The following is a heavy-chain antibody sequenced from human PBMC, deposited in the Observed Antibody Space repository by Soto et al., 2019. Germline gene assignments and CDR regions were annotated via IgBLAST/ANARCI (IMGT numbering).Heavy chain of an antibody. CDR1: GGSFSGHY. Sequence: SETLSLTCAVYGGSFSGHYWSWIRQPPGKGLEWIGEINHSGSTNYNPSLKSRVTISVDTSKNQFSLKLSSVTAADTAVYYCARGQRTTAMLLRHYYYYGLDVWGQGTTVTVSS. CDR3: ARGQRTTAMLLRHYYYYGLDV. CDR2: INHSGST. J-gene: IGHJ6*02. D-gene: IGHD5-18*01. V-gene: IGHV4-34*01.